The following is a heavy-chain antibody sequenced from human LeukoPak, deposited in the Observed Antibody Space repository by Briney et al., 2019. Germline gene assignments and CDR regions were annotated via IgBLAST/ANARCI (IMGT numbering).Heavy chain of an antibody. CDR2: IYYSGST. CDR1: GGSISSSSYY. D-gene: IGHD3-3*01. CDR3: ASLVPLRFLEWLLPNYGMDV. J-gene: IGHJ6*02. V-gene: IGHV4-39*01. Sequence: SETLSLTCTVSGGSISSSSYYWGWIRQPPGKGLEWIGSIYYSGSTYYNPSLKSRVTISVDTSKNQFSLKLSSVTAADTAVYYCASLVPLRFLEWLLPNYGMDVWGQGTTVTVSS.